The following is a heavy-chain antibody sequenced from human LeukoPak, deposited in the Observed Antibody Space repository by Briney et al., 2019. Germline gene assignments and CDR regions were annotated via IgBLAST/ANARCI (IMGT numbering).Heavy chain of an antibody. J-gene: IGHJ6*02. CDR3: AREGGFGELSYYYYYGMDV. CDR2: INPNSGGT. D-gene: IGHD3-10*01. CDR1: GYTFTDYY. Sequence: GPVKVSCKASGYTFTDYYMHWARQAPGQGLEWMGWINPNSGGTNYAQKFQGRVTMTRDTSISTAYMELSRLRSDDTAVYYCAREGGFGELSYYYYYGMDVWGQGTTVTVSS. V-gene: IGHV1-2*02.